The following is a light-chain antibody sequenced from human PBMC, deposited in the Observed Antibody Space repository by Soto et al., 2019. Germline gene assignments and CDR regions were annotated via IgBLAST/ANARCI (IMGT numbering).Light chain of an antibody. CDR2: GAS. J-gene: IGKJ5*01. Sequence: EIVMTQSPATLSVSPGERATLSCRASQTVTRNYLAWHQQKPGQTPRLLVYGASSRATGIPDRFSGSGSGTDFTLTISRLEPEDFAVYYCQQHGSSPITFGQRTRLAV. CDR1: QTVTRNY. V-gene: IGKV3-20*01. CDR3: QQHGSSPIT.